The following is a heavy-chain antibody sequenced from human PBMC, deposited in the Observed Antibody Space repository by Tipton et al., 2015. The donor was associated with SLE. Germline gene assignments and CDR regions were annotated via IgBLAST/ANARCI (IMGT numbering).Heavy chain of an antibody. V-gene: IGHV1-18*01. CDR1: GYTFSSYG. CDR3: ARGYGSGSYPY. J-gene: IGHJ4*02. Sequence: QSGAEVKKPGASVKVSCKASGYTFSSYGINWVRQAPGQGLEWMGWISVYNGNTHYAQKLQGRVTMTTDTSTNTAYMELRSLRSDDAAVYYCARGYGSGSYPYWGQGTLVTVSS. D-gene: IGHD3-10*01. CDR2: ISVYNGNT.